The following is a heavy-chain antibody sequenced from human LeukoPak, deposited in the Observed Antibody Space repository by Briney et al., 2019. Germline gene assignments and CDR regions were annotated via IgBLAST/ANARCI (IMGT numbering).Heavy chain of an antibody. CDR3: ARAPGYGAAYYFDY. D-gene: IGHD1-1*01. J-gene: IGHJ4*02. Sequence: GGSLRLSCAATGFTFSNFAMHWVRQAPGKGLGWVAVVSYDGSYKYYADSVKGRFTISRDNSKNTLYLQMNSLRAEDTAVYYCARAPGYGAAYYFDYWGQGTLVTVSS. V-gene: IGHV3-30*04. CDR1: GFTFSNFA. CDR2: VSYDGSYK.